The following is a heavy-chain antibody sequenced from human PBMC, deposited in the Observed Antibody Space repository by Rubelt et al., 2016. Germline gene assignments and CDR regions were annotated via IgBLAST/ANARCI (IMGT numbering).Heavy chain of an antibody. J-gene: IGHJ5*02. Sequence: IYSGGSTYYADSVKGRFTISRDNSKNTLYLQMNSLRAEDTAVYYCARHSSGFDPWGQGTLVTVSS. CDR3: ARHSSGFDP. D-gene: IGHD6-19*01. CDR2: IYSGGST. V-gene: IGHV3-53*01.